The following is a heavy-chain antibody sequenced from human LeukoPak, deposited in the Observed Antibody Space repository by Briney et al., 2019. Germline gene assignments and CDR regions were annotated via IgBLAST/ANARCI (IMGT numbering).Heavy chain of an antibody. CDR2: IYYSGST. Sequence: PSETLSLTCTVSGGSISSYYWSWIRQPPGKGLEWIGYIYYSGSTNYNPTLKSRVTISVDTSKNQFSLKLSSVTAADTAVYYCARGGDGYKRWGQGTLVTVSS. J-gene: IGHJ4*02. V-gene: IGHV4-59*01. D-gene: IGHD5-24*01. CDR3: ARGGDGYKR. CDR1: GGSISSYY.